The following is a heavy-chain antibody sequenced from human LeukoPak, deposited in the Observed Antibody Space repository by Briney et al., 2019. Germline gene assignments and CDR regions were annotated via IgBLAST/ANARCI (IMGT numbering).Heavy chain of an antibody. D-gene: IGHD3-9*01. V-gene: IGHV3-30*04. CDR3: AKRDDILTGYFPWGFDY. CDR1: GFTFRSYA. J-gene: IGHJ4*02. CDR2: ISYDGSNQ. Sequence: SGGSLRLSCAASGFTFRSYAMHWLRQAPGKGPEWVAGISYDGSNQYYADSVKGRFTISRDNSKNTLYLQMTSLRAEDTAVYYCAKRDDILTGYFPWGFDYWGQGTLVTVSS.